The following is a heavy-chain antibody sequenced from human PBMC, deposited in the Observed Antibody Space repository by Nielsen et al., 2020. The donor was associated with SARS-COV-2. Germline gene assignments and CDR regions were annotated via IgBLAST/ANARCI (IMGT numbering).Heavy chain of an antibody. CDR3: ARDTAMGY. Sequence: GALRLFCAASGFTFSSYAMSWVRQAPGKGLEWVSAISGSGGSTYYADSVKGRFTISRDNSKNTLYLQMNSLKTEDTAVYYCARDTAMGYWGQGTLVTVSS. D-gene: IGHD5-18*01. V-gene: IGHV3-23*01. CDR1: GFTFSSYA. J-gene: IGHJ4*02. CDR2: ISGSGGST.